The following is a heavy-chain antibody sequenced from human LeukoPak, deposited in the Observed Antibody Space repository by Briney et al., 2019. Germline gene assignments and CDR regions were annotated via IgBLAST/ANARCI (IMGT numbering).Heavy chain of an antibody. CDR1: GDSISSYY. J-gene: IGHJ6*02. V-gene: IGHV4-59*01. CDR2: IYYSGIT. CDR3: ARDRTANYYDSSGYPKDYYGMDV. Sequence: SETLSLTCTVFGDSISSYYWSWIRQPPGKGLEWIGSIYYSGITSYNPSLKSRVIISVHTSKNQFSLKLSSVTAADAAVYYCARDRTANYYDSSGYPKDYYGMDVWGQGTTVTVSS. D-gene: IGHD3-22*01.